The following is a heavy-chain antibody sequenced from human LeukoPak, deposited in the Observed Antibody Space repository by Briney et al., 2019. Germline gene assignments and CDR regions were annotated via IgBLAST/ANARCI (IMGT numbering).Heavy chain of an antibody. Sequence: PGGSLRLSCAASGFTFSSYWMHWVRQAPGKGLVGVSRISTDGSTTHYADSVKGRFTTSRDIPKHTVYSQMNRLRAEDTAVYYCARNIDGVDYWGQGTLGTVSS. CDR1: GFTFSSYW. V-gene: IGHV3-74*01. CDR2: ISTDGSTT. J-gene: IGHJ4*02. CDR3: ARNIDGVDY. D-gene: IGHD2/OR15-2a*01.